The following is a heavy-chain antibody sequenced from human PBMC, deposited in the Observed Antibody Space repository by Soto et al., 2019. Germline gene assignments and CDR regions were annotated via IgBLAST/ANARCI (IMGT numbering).Heavy chain of an antibody. Sequence: EVQLVESGGGLVQPGGSLRLSCAASGFTFSDHYMDWVRQAPGKGLEWVGRIRNKANSYTTDHAASVKGRFTISREDSRTSVYLQRNPLKTDDTAGYSGVAYSYGRVDYWGQGTLFTVSS. CDR2: IRNKANSYTT. CDR3: VAYSYGRVDY. D-gene: IGHD5-18*01. V-gene: IGHV3-72*01. CDR1: GFTFSDHY. J-gene: IGHJ4*02.